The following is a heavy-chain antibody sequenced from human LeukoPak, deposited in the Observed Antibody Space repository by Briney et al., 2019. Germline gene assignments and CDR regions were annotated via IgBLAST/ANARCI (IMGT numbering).Heavy chain of an antibody. V-gene: IGHV3-23*01. J-gene: IGHJ5*02. CDR1: GLTSLSYV. CDR2: ISASEGST. CDR3: AQASSDYFGSGSLTS. Sequence: PGGSPRLSCAASGLTSLSYVMSWVRQAPGKGLEWVSGISASEGSTYYADAVKGRFTISRDLSKNTLYLQMSSLRAEDTAIYYCAQASSDYFGSGSLTSWGQGTLVTVSS. D-gene: IGHD3-10*01.